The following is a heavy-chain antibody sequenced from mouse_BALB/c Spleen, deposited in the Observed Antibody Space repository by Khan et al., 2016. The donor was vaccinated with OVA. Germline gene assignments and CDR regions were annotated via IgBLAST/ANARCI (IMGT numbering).Heavy chain of an antibody. CDR2: ISTYYGDA. CDR3: ARGGGGDGFLY. V-gene: IGHV1S137*01. J-gene: IGHJ3*01. Sequence: QVQLQQSGAELVRPGVSVKISCKGSGYTFTDFTMHWVKQSHAVSLEWIGVISTYYGDADYNQKFKGKATMTVDKSSNTAYLDLARLTSEDSAIYYWARGGGGDGFLYWGQGTLVTVSA. CDR1: GYTFTDFT.